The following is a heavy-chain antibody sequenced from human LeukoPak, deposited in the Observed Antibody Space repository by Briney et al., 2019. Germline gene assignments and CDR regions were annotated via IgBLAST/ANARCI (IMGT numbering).Heavy chain of an antibody. V-gene: IGHV3-23*01. J-gene: IGHJ6*02. CDR2: ISGSGGST. CDR3: AKLMDYYYYYGMDV. D-gene: IGHD3-10*01. Sequence: GGSLRLSCAASGFTFSSYARSWVRQAPGKGLEWVSAISGSGGSTYYADSVKGRFTISRDNSKNTLYLQMNSLRAEDTAVYYCAKLMDYYYYYGMDVWGQGTTVTVSS. CDR1: GFTFSSYA.